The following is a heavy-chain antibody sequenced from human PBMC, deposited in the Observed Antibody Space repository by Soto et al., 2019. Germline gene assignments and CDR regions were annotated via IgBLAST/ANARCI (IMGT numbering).Heavy chain of an antibody. V-gene: IGHV4-39*01. Sequence: QLQLQESGPGLVKPSETLSLTCTVSGGSINSSSHYWGWIRQPPGKGLEWIVSIYYSGSTYYNPSLKSPVTIPVNSPKTQFSLKLSSVTAADAAVYYCPTRISAAAYYFDYWGQGTLVTVSS. J-gene: IGHJ4*02. CDR1: GGSINSSSHY. D-gene: IGHD6-25*01. CDR2: IYYSGST. CDR3: PTRISAAAYYFDY.